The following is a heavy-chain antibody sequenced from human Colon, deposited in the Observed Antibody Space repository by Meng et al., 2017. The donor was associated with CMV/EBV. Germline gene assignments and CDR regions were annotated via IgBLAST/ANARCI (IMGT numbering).Heavy chain of an antibody. V-gene: IGHV1-2*02. CDR2: INPNSGGT. CDR1: GYTFTGYF. CDR3: AREDGILTGYSLDY. D-gene: IGHD3-9*01. Sequence: QVLLEQVGVEGKKPGAAVKVSCKASGYTFTGYFMYWVRQAPGQGLEWMGSINPNSGGTNYAQKFQGRVTMTRDTSINTAYMELGSLTSDDTAIYYCAREDGILTGYSLDYWGQGTLVTVSS. J-gene: IGHJ4*02.